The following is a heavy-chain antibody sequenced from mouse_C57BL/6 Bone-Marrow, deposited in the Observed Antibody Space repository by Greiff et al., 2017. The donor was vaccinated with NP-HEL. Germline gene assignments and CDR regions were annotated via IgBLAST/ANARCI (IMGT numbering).Heavy chain of an antibody. J-gene: IGHJ1*03. CDR1: GFTFTDYY. CDR3: ARYLCRQTYYGG. CDR2: IRNNANGYST. Sequence: EVQRVESGGGLVQPGGSLSLSCAASGFTFTDYYMSWVRQPPGKALEWLGFIRNNANGYSTEYSASVKGRFTISRDNSPRILYLQMNALSTEDSATYCCARYLCRQTYYGGWGTGTTVTVAS. D-gene: IGHD6-5*01. V-gene: IGHV7-3*01.